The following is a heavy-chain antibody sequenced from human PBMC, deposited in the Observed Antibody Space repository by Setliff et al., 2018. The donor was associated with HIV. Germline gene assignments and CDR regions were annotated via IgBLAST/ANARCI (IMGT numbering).Heavy chain of an antibody. J-gene: IGHJ4*02. Sequence: PGGSLRLSCAASGFTFSTYWMHWVRQAPGKGLVWVSHINNDGRKTTYADSVKGRFTVSRDNAKNTLYLQMNSLRAEDTAVYYCAREALSRDGYSYFDYWGQGTLVTVSS. CDR3: AREALSRDGYSYFDY. D-gene: IGHD5-12*01. V-gene: IGHV3-74*03. CDR2: INNDGRKT. CDR1: GFTFSTYW.